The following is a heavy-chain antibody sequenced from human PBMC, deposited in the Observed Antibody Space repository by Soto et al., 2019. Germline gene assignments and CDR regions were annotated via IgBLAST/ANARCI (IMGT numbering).Heavy chain of an antibody. CDR3: ARQIGDDPFDI. V-gene: IGHV4-4*09. CDR1: GGSISTYY. Sequence: QLKLQESGPRLVKASETLSLTCSVSGGSISTYYWNWIRQSPGKGLEWIGYIYRTGSTHYNPSLTSRAAISLGTSRNQFSLQLNSVTAADTAVYFCARQIGDDPFDIWGQGTMVTVSS. J-gene: IGHJ3*02. CDR2: IYRTGST. D-gene: IGHD3-3*01.